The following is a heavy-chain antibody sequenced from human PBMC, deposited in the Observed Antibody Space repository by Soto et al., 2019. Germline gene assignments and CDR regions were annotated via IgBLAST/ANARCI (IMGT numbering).Heavy chain of an antibody. CDR2: IYYSGST. CDR1: GGSISSGDYY. CDR3: ARSPGRDWFDP. J-gene: IGHJ5*02. V-gene: IGHV4-30-4*01. Sequence: NPSETLSLTCTVSGGSISSGDYYWSWIRQPPGKGLEWIGYIYYSGSTHYNPSLKSRVTISVDTSKNQFSLKLSSVTAADTAVYYCARSPGRDWFDPWGQGTLVTVSS.